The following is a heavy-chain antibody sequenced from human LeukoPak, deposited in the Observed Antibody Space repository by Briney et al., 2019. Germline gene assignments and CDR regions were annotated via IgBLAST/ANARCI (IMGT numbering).Heavy chain of an antibody. V-gene: IGHV3-20*04. CDR2: INWNGGST. J-gene: IGHJ4*02. D-gene: IGHD3-16*01. CDR1: GFTFDDYG. Sequence: PGGSLRLSCAASGFTFDDYGMSWVRQAPGKGLEWVSGINWNGGSTGYADSVKGRFTISRDNSKNTLYLQMNSLRAEDTAVYYCARELGRGSYGVLGGYWGQGTLVTVSS. CDR3: ARELGRGSYGVLGGY.